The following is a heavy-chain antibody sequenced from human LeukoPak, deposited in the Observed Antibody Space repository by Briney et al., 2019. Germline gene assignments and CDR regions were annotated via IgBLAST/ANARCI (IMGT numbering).Heavy chain of an antibody. CDR3: ATTVGAISGMDY. V-gene: IGHV3-15*01. J-gene: IGHJ4*02. CDR1: GFSFTNAW. Sequence: PGGSLRLSCAAPGFSFTNAWVTWVRQAPGKGLEWVGHIKSRTDGGTTHYAAPVKGRFTISRDDSRNMVYLQMNSLKTEDTAVYYCATTVGAISGMDYKGQGALVTVSS. D-gene: IGHD1-26*01. CDR2: IKSRTDGGTT.